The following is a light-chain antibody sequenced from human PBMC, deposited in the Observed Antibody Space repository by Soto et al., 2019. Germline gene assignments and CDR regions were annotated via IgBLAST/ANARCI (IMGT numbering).Light chain of an antibody. CDR3: QQSHTTPFT. CDR2: SAS. V-gene: IGKV1-39*01. Sequence: DIQMTQSPSCLSASVGDRVTISCRASQSISSYLIWYQQKPGKAPKVLIYSASNLQSGVPSRFSGSGSGTDFTLTIGSLQPEDFATYYCQQSHTTPFTFGPGTKVDIK. J-gene: IGKJ3*01. CDR1: QSISSY.